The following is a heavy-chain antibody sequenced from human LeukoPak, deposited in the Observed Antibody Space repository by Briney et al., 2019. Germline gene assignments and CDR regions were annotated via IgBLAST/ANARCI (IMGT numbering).Heavy chain of an antibody. Sequence: PGGSLRLSCAASGFTFRSYAMSWVRQAPGKGLEWVSAISCSGGSTYYADSVKGRFTISRDNSKNTLYLQINILRAEDTAVYYCAKDPFPPATTYYYDSSGNLGFDYWGQGTLVTVSS. J-gene: IGHJ4*02. D-gene: IGHD3-22*01. CDR1: GFTFRSYA. CDR2: ISCSGGST. CDR3: AKDPFPPATTYYYDSSGNLGFDY. V-gene: IGHV3-23*01.